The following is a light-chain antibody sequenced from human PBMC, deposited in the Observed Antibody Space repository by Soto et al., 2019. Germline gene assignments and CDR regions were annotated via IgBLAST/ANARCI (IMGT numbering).Light chain of an antibody. CDR3: CSYAGSSTFVV. V-gene: IGLV2-23*02. CDR2: EVS. J-gene: IGLJ2*01. CDR1: SSDVGNFNL. Sequence: QSVLTQPASVSGSPGQSITISCTGTSSDVGNFNLVSWYQQHPGKAPKLMIYEVSKRPSGFSTRFSGSKSGNTASLTISGLQAEDEAVYYCCSYAGSSTFVVFGGGTKVTVL.